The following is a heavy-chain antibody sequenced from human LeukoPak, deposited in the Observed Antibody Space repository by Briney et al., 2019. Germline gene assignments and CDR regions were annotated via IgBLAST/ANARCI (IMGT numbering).Heavy chain of an antibody. CDR1: GFTFSSYA. V-gene: IGHV3-23*01. Sequence: PGGSLRLSCAASGFTFSSYAMTWVRQAPGRGLEWVSSISAGGDNTYYADSVKGRSTISRDNSENTLSLQMDSLRAEDTAVYYCAKYYYDITHYFDYWGQGTLVTVSS. CDR3: AKYYYDITHYFDY. J-gene: IGHJ4*02. D-gene: IGHD3-22*01. CDR2: ISAGGDNT.